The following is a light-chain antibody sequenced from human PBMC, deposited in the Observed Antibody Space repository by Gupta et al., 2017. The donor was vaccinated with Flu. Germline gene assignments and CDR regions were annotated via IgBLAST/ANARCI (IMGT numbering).Light chain of an antibody. CDR1: NIGSKS. V-gene: IGLV3-21*02. Sequence: SYVLTQPPSVSVAPGQPARITCGENNIGSKSVHWYQQKPGQAPVLVVYDDRDRPSGIPERFSGSNSGNTATLTISRVEAGDEADYYCQAWDSGNDHFWVFGGGTKLTVL. CDR3: QAWDSGNDHFWV. J-gene: IGLJ3*02. CDR2: DDR.